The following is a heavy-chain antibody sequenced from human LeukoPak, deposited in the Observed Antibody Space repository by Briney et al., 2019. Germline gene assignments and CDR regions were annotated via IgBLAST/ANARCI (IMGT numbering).Heavy chain of an antibody. V-gene: IGHV3-64*01. Sequence: GGSLRLSCAASGFTFSSYAMHWVRQAPGKGLEYVSAISSNGGSTYYANSVKGRFTISRDNSKNTLYLQMNSLRAEDTAVYYCASLRGSYWSSYYYYYMDVWGKGTTVTISS. D-gene: IGHD1-26*01. J-gene: IGHJ6*03. CDR2: ISSNGGST. CDR1: GFTFSSYA. CDR3: ASLRGSYWSSYYYYYMDV.